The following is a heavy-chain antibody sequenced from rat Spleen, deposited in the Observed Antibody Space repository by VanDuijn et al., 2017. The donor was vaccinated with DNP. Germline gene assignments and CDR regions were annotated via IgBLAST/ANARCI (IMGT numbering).Heavy chain of an antibody. CDR2: ITNTASHT. CDR3: ARHGYYTGDY. Sequence: EVQLVESGGGLVQPGRSLKLSCVVSGFTFSKFWMTWVRQVPGKGLEWVASITNTASHTYYLDSVKGRFTVSRDNAENTLFLQMTSLRSEDTATYYCARHGYYTGDYWGQGVMVTVSS. CDR1: GFTFSKFW. V-gene: IGHV5-31*01. J-gene: IGHJ2*01. D-gene: IGHD1-1*01.